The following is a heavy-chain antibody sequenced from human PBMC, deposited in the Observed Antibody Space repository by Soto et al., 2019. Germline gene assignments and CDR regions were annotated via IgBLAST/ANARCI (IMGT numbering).Heavy chain of an antibody. CDR1: GGPVSNYY. CDR2: IYSDGAT. V-gene: IGHV4-4*07. J-gene: IGHJ6*02. CDR3: SRVGCSTSNCQTRGMDV. D-gene: IGHD2-2*01. Sequence: QVQLQESGPGLVRPSETLYLICNVSGGPVSNYYWSWVRQPAGKGLEWVGRIYSDGATNYSPSLKSRVFMSLDMSGNQFSLQLNSVTAADTAVYYCSRVGCSTSNCQTRGMDVWGQGTTVTVSS.